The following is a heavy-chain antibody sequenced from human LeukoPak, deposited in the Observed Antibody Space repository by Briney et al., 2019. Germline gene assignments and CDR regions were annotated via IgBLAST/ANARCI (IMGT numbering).Heavy chain of an antibody. V-gene: IGHV1-46*01. J-gene: IGHJ4*02. CDR1: GYTFPSYF. CDR3: ARTAARRFDY. D-gene: IGHD6-6*01. Sequence: ASVKVSCKASGYTFPSYFMHWVRQAPGQGLEWMGIINPTGGSTTYAQKLQGRVTMTRDTSTSTVYMELSSLRSDDTAVYYCARTAARRFDYWGQGTLVTVSS. CDR2: INPTGGST.